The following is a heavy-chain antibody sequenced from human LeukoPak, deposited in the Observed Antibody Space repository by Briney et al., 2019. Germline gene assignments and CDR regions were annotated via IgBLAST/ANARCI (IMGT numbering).Heavy chain of an antibody. V-gene: IGHV3-23*01. CDR2: IASSGLNT. CDR1: GFMFRDAA. D-gene: IGHD1-26*01. CDR3: TRAKWELLLGDS. Sequence: PGGSLRLSCAASGFMFRDAAMTWVRQAPGKGLEWVSLIASSGLNTYYADSVKGRFTISRDNAKNTLYLQMNSLTAEDTAVYYCTRAKWELLLGDSWGQGTQVTVSS. J-gene: IGHJ4*02.